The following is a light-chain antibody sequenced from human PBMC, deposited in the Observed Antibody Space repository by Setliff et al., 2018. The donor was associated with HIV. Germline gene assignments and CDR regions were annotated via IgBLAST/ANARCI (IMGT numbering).Light chain of an antibody. CDR2: KDS. CDR1: ALPKQY. CDR3: QSADSIGILYV. J-gene: IGLJ1*01. Sequence: YELTQPPSVSVSPGQTARITCSGDALPKQYAYWYQQKPGQAPVLVIYKDSERPSGIPERFSGSCSGTTVTLTISGVQAEDEADYYCQSADSIGILYVFGTGTKVTVL. V-gene: IGLV3-25*03.